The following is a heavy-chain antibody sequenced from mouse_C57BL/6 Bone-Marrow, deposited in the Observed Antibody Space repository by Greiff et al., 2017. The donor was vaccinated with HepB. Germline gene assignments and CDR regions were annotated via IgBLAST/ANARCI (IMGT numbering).Heavy chain of an antibody. Sequence: VKLMESGAELVKPGASVKMSCKASGYTFTTYPIEWMKQNHGKSLEWIGNFHHYNDDTKYNEKFKGKATFTVDKSSSTVYLELSRLTSDDSAVYYCARGRGQNWYFDVWGTGTTVTVSS. CDR1: GYTFTTYP. J-gene: IGHJ1*03. CDR3: ARGRGQNWYFDV. CDR2: FHHYNDDT. D-gene: IGHD3-3*01. V-gene: IGHV1-47*01.